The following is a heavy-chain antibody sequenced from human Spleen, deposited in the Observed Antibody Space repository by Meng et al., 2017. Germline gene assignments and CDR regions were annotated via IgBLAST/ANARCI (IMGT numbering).Heavy chain of an antibody. V-gene: IGHV3-15*01. Sequence: VQLVQPGVEVKKPGASLKVSCKASGYTFTSYGINWVRQAPGQGLEWVGRIKSNADGATTDYAAPVSGRVTISRDDSKSTMYLQMNNLKSEDTATYYCIWNDLGDYWGLGTLVTVSS. CDR1: GYTFTSYG. CDR3: IWNDLGDY. D-gene: IGHD1-1*01. CDR2: IKSNADGATT. J-gene: IGHJ4*02.